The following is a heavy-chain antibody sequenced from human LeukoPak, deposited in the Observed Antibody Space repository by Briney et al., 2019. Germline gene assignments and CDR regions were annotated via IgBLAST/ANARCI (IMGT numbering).Heavy chain of an antibody. D-gene: IGHD2-2*01. J-gene: IGHJ4*02. CDR2: ISSSGSTI. V-gene: IGHV3-48*03. Sequence: GGSLRLSCAASGFTFSSYEMNWVRQAPGKGLEWVSYISSSGSTIYYADSVKGRFTISRDNAKNSLYLQMNSLRAEDTAVYYYATMPGGGYCSSTSCYATFDSWGQGTLVTVSS. CDR1: GFTFSSYE. CDR3: ATMPGGGYCSSTSCYATFDS.